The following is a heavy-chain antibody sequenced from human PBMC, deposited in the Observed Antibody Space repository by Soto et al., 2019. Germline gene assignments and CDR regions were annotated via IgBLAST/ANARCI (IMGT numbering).Heavy chain of an antibody. J-gene: IGHJ4*02. CDR3: ARQSDLWSGYLDY. Sequence: EVQLVESGGGLVKPGGSLRLSCAASGFTFSSYSMNWVRQAPGKGLEWVSAISSSSSNIYDADSVKGRFPISRDNAKNPLYLQMNSLRAEDTAVYYCARQSDLWSGYLDYWGQGTLVTVS. CDR2: ISSSSSNI. CDR1: GFTFSSYS. D-gene: IGHD3-3*01. V-gene: IGHV3-21*01.